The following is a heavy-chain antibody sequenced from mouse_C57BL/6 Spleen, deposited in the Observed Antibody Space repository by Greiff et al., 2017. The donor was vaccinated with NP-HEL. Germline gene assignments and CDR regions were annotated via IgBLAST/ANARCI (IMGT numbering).Heavy chain of an antibody. Sequence: QVQLQQSGAELVKPGASVKISCKASGYAFSSYWMNWVKQRPGKGLEWIGQIYPGDGDTNYNGKFKGKATLTADKSSSTAYMQLSSLTSEDSAVYFCARWPRAGYFDYWGQGTTLTVSS. CDR1: GYAFSSYW. CDR3: ARWPRAGYFDY. J-gene: IGHJ2*01. D-gene: IGHD3-1*01. CDR2: IYPGDGDT. V-gene: IGHV1-80*01.